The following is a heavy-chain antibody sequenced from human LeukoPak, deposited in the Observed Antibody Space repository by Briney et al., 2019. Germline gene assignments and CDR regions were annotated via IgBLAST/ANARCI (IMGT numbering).Heavy chain of an antibody. CDR3: AREVECGSYQRCVNNWFDP. CDR1: GGTFSSYA. V-gene: IGHV1-69*13. CDR2: IIPIFGTA. J-gene: IGHJ5*02. Sequence: ASVTVSCKASGGTFSSYAISWVRQAPGQGLEWMGGIIPIFGTANYAQKFQGRVTITADESTSTAYMELSSLRSEDTAVYYCAREVECGSYQRCVNNWFDPWGQGTLVTVSS. D-gene: IGHD1-26*01.